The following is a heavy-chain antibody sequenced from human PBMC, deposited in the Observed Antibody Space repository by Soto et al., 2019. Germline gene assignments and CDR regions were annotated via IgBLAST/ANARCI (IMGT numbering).Heavy chain of an antibody. J-gene: IGHJ6*02. CDR1: GFSLSTSGVG. V-gene: IGHV2-5*01. Sequence: SGPTLVNPTQTLTLTCTFSGFSLSTSGVGVGWIRQPPGKALEWLALIYWNDDKRYSPSLKSRLTITKDTSKNQVVLTMTNMDPEDTATSYSAHTLKVGFLKWRPRDNYYGMDGWGQGTTVTVSS. D-gene: IGHD3-3*01. CDR2: IYWNDDK. CDR3: AHTLKVGFLKWRPRDNYYGMDG.